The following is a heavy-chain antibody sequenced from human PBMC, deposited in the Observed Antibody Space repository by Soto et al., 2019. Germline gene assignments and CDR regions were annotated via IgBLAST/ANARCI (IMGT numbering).Heavy chain of an antibody. V-gene: IGHV4-34*01. D-gene: IGHD4-17*01. J-gene: IGHJ6*02. CDR1: VGSFSDYN. CDR2: INLSGST. Sequence: PSETLSLTCAVYVGSFSDYNWSWIRQSPGKGLEWIGEINLSGSTNYNASLKRRVTISVDSSKNQFSPRLSSVTAADTAVYYCARVRVDVTTGARYGMDVWGQGTTVTVSS. CDR3: ARVRVDVTTGARYGMDV.